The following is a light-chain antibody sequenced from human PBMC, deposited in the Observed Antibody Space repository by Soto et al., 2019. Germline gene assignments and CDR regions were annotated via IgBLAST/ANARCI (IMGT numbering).Light chain of an antibody. CDR2: DVS. CDR3: GSYTISSNPYV. Sequence: QSVLTQPASVSGSPGRSITISCTGTSRDVGAYDYVPWYQQHPGKAPKLIIYDVSNRPSGVSDRFSGSKSGNTASLTILGLQAEDEADYYCGSYTISSNPYVFGTGTKVTVL. CDR1: SRDVGAYDY. J-gene: IGLJ1*01. V-gene: IGLV2-14*01.